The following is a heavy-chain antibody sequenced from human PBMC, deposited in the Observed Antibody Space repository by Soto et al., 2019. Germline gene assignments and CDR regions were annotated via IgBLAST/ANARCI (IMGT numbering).Heavy chain of an antibody. D-gene: IGHD3-16*01. Sequence: QVQLEESGGGLVKPGGSLKLSCAGSGFTFSDYYMTWIRQPPGKGLEWVSYISTSGDTIYYADSVKGRFTISRDNGKDPLYLPMNGLRAEEQGVVLFSRVGGPIRYWGQGTLVTVSS. V-gene: IGHV3-11*01. CDR3: SRVGGPIRY. CDR1: GFTFSDYY. J-gene: IGHJ4*02. CDR2: ISTSGDTI.